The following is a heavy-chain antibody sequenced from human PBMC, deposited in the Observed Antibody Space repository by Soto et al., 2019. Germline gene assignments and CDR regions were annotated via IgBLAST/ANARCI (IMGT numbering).Heavy chain of an antibody. Sequence: QVQLVQSGAEVKKPGASVKVSCKASGYTFTSYGISWVRQAPGQGLEWMGWISAYNGNTNYAQKLQGRVTMTTDTSTSTDYRELRSLESDDTAVYYCAGVGPPSGNWFDPWGQGTLVTVSS. CDR1: GYTFTSYG. V-gene: IGHV1-18*01. CDR2: ISAYNGNT. J-gene: IGHJ5*02. D-gene: IGHD1-26*01. CDR3: AGVGPPSGNWFDP.